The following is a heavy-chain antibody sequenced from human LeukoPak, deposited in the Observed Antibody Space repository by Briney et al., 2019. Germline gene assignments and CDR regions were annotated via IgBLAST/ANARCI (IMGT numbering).Heavy chain of an antibody. Sequence: SETLSLTCAVYGGSFSGYYWSWIRQPPGKGLEWIGEINHSGSTNYNPSLKSRVTISVDTSKNQFSLKLSSVTAADTAVYYCARHAVAGTGDFDYWGQGTLVTVSS. D-gene: IGHD6-19*01. V-gene: IGHV4-34*01. J-gene: IGHJ4*02. CDR1: GGSFSGYY. CDR3: ARHAVAGTGDFDY. CDR2: INHSGST.